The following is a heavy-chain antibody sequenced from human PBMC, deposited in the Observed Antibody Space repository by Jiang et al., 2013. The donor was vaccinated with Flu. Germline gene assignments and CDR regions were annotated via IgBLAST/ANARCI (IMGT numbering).Heavy chain of an antibody. J-gene: IGHJ5*02. V-gene: IGHV4-31*03. CDR3: ARDYDSSGRAPGFDP. D-gene: IGHD3-22*01. CDR2: IYYSGST. CDR1: GGSISSGGYY. Sequence: GSGLVKPSQTLSLTCTVSGGSISSGGYYWSWIRQHPGKGLEWIGYIYYSGSTYYNPSLKSRVTISVDTSKNQFSLKLSSVTAADTAVYYCARDYDSSGRAPGFDPWGQGTLVTVSS.